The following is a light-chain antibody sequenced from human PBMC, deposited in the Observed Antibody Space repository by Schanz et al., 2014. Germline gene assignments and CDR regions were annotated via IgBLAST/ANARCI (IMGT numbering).Light chain of an antibody. V-gene: IGLV1-44*01. Sequence: QSVLTQPPSASGTPGQRVTISCSGGSSNIGRNTVNWYQYLPGTAPKLLIYSNTLRPSGVPDRFSNSKSGTSDSLAISGLQSEDEADYYCAAWDDSLDAYVFGSGTKLTVL. J-gene: IGLJ1*01. CDR3: AAWDDSLDAYV. CDR1: SSNIGRNT. CDR2: SNT.